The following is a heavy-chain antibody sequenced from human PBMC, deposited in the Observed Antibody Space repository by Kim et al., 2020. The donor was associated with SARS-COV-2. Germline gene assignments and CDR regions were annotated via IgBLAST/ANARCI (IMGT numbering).Heavy chain of an antibody. Sequence: SETLSLTCAVYGGSFSGYYWSWIRQPPGKGLEWIGEINHSGSTNYNPSLKSRVTISVDTSKNQFSLKLSSVTAADTAVYYCARGISRTMTTGGWFDPWGQGTLVTVSS. D-gene: IGHD2-8*02. CDR3: ARGISRTMTTGGWFDP. V-gene: IGHV4-34*01. CDR1: GGSFSGYY. CDR2: INHSGST. J-gene: IGHJ5*02.